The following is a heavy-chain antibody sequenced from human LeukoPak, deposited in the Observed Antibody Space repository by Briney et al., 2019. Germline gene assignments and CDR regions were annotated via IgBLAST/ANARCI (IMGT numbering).Heavy chain of an antibody. CDR2: INHSGST. CDR3: ARPTVAGRRDWFDP. J-gene: IGHJ5*02. D-gene: IGHD6-19*01. Sequence: PSETLSLTCAVYGGSFSGYYWSWIRQPPGKGLEWIGEINHSGSTNYNPSLKSRVTISVDTSKNQFSLKLSSVTAADTAVYYCARPTVAGRRDWFDPWGQGTLVTVSS. V-gene: IGHV4-34*01. CDR1: GGSFSGYY.